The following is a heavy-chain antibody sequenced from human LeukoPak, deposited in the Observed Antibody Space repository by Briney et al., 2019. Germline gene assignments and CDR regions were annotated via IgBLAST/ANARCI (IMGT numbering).Heavy chain of an antibody. CDR2: IRGSGGRI. V-gene: IGHV3-23*01. D-gene: IGHD3-22*01. CDR1: GFTFSSYD. J-gene: IGHJ3*02. Sequence: GSLRLSCAGSGFTFSSYDMNWVRQTPGKGLEWVSSIRGSGGRIHYADSVKGRFTIARDNSKNTLYLQMRSLRAEDTAAYYCAKDGDYYDSSALVALDTWGQGTMVTVSS. CDR3: AKDGDYYDSSALVALDT.